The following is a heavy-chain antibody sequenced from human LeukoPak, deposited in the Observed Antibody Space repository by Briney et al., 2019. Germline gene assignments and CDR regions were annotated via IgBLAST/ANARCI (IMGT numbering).Heavy chain of an antibody. D-gene: IGHD5-18*01. J-gene: IGHJ4*02. Sequence: SETLSLTCAVYGGSFSGYYWSWIRQPPGKGLEWIGEINHSGSTNYNPSLKSRVTISVDTSKNQFSLKLSSVTAADTAVYYCARGMGIQLWLLPYYFDYWGREPWSPSPQ. CDR2: INHSGST. CDR1: GGSFSGYY. V-gene: IGHV4-34*01. CDR3: ARGMGIQLWLLPYYFDY.